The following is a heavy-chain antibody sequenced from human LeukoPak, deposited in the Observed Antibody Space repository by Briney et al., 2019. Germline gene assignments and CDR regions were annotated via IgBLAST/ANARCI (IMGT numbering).Heavy chain of an antibody. J-gene: IGHJ6*03. D-gene: IGHD6-6*01. CDR2: IYCSGST. CDR3: ARRGAAPKNYYYMDV. Sequence: SETLSLTCTVSGGSISSYYWSWIRQPPGKGLEWIGYIYCSGSTNYNPSLKSRVTISVDTSKNQFSLKLSSVTAADTAVYYCARRGAAPKNYYYMDVWGKGTTVTVSS. CDR1: GGSISSYY. V-gene: IGHV4-59*12.